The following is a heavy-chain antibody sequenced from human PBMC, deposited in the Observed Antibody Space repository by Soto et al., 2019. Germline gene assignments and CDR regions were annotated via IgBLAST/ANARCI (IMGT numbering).Heavy chain of an antibody. CDR2: IKRKRDGGTT. CDR3: AADSVTGTPFDY. D-gene: IGHD6-19*01. V-gene: IGHV3-15*07. Sequence: EVQLVESGGGLVKPGGTLRLSCAGSGFTFSKAWMNWVRQAPGKEMEWVGRIKRKRDGGTTDYAAPVKGRFTISRDDSKNTLYPQMNSLNTEDTAMYYCAADSVTGTPFDYWGQGTLVTVSS. CDR1: GFTFSKAW. J-gene: IGHJ4*02.